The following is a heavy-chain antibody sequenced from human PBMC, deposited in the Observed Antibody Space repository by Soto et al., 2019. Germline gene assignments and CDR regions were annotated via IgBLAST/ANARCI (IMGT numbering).Heavy chain of an antibody. V-gene: IGHV3-23*01. CDR3: AKVGPSGGIYYDN. CDR1: GFTFSSYA. Sequence: PEGSLRLSCAASGFTFSSYAMSWVRQAPGKGLERVSGISGSGTITYYADSVKGRFTISRDNSKNTLYMQMNSLRAEDTAVYYCAKVGPSGGIYYDNWGQGTQVTVSS. CDR2: ISGSGTIT. D-gene: IGHD1-26*01. J-gene: IGHJ4*02.